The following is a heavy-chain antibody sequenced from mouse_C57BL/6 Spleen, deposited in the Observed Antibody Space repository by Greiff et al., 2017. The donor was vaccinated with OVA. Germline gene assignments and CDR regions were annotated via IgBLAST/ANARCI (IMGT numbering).Heavy chain of an antibody. Sequence: QVQLKQPGAELVRPGSSVKLSCKASGYTFTSYWMHWVKQRPIQGLEWIGNIDPSDSETHYNQKFKDKATLTVDKSSSTAYMQLSSLTSEDSAVYYCARWDYEAMDYWGQGTSVTVSS. J-gene: IGHJ4*01. CDR3: ARWDYEAMDY. CDR1: GYTFTSYW. V-gene: IGHV1-52*01. CDR2: IDPSDSET.